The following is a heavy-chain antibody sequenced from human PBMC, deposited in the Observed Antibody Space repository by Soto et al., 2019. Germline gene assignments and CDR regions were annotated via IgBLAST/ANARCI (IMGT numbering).Heavy chain of an antibody. CDR2: ISAYNGNT. V-gene: IGHV1-18*01. CDR3: ARDGLGGGSYVYYYYGMDV. CDR1: GYTFTSYG. D-gene: IGHD3-16*01. J-gene: IGHJ6*02. Sequence: QVQRVQSGAEVKKPGASVKVSCKASGYTFTSYGMSWVRQAPGQGLEWMGWISAYNGNTNYAQKPQGRVTMTTDTSTSTADRELRSLRSDDTAVYYCARDGLGGGSYVYYYYGMDVWGQGTTVTVSS.